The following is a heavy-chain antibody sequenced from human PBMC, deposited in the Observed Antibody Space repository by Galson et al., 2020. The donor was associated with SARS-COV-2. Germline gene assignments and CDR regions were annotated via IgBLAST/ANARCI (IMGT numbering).Heavy chain of an antibody. CDR3: AKRIVGAFDY. D-gene: IGHD1-26*01. CDR2: ITGSGGNT. Sequence: GGSLRLSCAASGFTFSSYDMSWVRQAPGKGLEWVSVITGSGGNTNYADSVKGRCTISRDNSKNTLYLQMNSLRAEDTAVYYCAKRIVGAFDYWGQGTLVTVSS. CDR1: GFTFSSYD. J-gene: IGHJ4*02. V-gene: IGHV3-23*01.